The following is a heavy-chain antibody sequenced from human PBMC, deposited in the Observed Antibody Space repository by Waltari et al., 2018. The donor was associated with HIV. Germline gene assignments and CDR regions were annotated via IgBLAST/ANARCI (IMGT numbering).Heavy chain of an antibody. CDR2: IGAAGDT. J-gene: IGHJ4*02. Sequence: EVHLVAAGGGLIQPGGSLRLSCAACGFTSNTSAMHWVRQAAGEGLQWVSAIGAAGDTYYSDSVKGRFTISRENAKNSLFLQMNSLRAGDTAVYFCVRVRYSSSGWYIFDYWGQGALVTVSS. CDR1: GFTSNTSA. V-gene: IGHV3-13*04. D-gene: IGHD6-19*01. CDR3: VRVRYSSSGWYIFDY.